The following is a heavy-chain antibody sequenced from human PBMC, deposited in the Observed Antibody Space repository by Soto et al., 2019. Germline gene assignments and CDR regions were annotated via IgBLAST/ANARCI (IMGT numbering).Heavy chain of an antibody. J-gene: IGHJ4*02. CDR1: GFTVSSNY. V-gene: IGHV3-53*01. Sequence: GGSLRLSCAASGFTVSSNYMSWVRQAPGKGLEWVSVIYSGGSTYYADSVKGRFTISRDNSKNTLYLQMNSLRAEDTAVYYCVHCSGGSCSSDYWGQGXLVTVYS. D-gene: IGHD2-15*01. CDR2: IYSGGST. CDR3: VHCSGGSCSSDY.